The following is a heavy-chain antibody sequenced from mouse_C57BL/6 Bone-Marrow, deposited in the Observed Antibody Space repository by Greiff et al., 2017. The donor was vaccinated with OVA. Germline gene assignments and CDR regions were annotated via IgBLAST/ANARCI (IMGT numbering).Heavy chain of an antibody. J-gene: IGHJ4*01. CDR3: ARAGDYVYAMDY. Sequence: QSCKASGYTFTSYWMQWVKQRPGQGLEWIGEIDPSDSYTNYNQKFKGKATLTVDTSSSTAYMQLSSLTSEDSAVYYCARAGDYVYAMDYWGQGTSVTVSS. CDR1: GYTFTSYW. D-gene: IGHD2-4*01. V-gene: IGHV1-50*01. CDR2: IDPSDSYT.